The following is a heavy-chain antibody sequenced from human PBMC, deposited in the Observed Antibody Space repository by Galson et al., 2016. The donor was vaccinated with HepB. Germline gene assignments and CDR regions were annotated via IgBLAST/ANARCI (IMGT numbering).Heavy chain of an antibody. CDR1: GFTFSTYN. CDR3: ARDNCIKAICYTGWFDS. V-gene: IGHV3-21*01. J-gene: IGHJ5*01. D-gene: IGHD2-8*01. CDR2: ISYNI. Sequence: LRLSCAASGFTFSTYNMNWVRQAPGKGLEWVSSISYNIYYAASVRGRFTISRDNATNSLFLQMNSLRVEDTAVYYCARDNCIKAICYTGWFDSWGQGTLVTVSA.